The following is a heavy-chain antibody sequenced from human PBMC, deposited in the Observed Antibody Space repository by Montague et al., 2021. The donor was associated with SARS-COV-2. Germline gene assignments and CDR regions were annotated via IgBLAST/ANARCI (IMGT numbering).Heavy chain of an antibody. CDR3: AKDLNSAVAGPTMGH. D-gene: IGHD6-19*01. CDR2: FSWKGHSI. Sequence: SLSLSFAASGFSVDNSDMHWVRQAPGKGLEWVSGFSWKGHSIGYAASVEGRFTISRDSGKNSLYLQMNSLTVEDTALYYCAKDLNSAVAGPTMGHWGQGTLVTVSS. CDR1: GFSVDNSD. V-gene: IGHV3-9*01. J-gene: IGHJ4*02.